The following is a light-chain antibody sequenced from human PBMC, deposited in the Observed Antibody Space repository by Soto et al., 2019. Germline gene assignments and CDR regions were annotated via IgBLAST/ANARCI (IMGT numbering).Light chain of an antibody. Sequence: IQMTQSPSSLSASIGDRVTITCQASHDIRNSLNWYQQTPGKPPKLLISDASNLELGITSKFSGTGFGTDFSFTIINLQPEDIATYYCQQYDNLPLTFGGGTKVEIK. CDR3: QQYDNLPLT. J-gene: IGKJ4*01. V-gene: IGKV1-33*01. CDR2: DAS. CDR1: HDIRNS.